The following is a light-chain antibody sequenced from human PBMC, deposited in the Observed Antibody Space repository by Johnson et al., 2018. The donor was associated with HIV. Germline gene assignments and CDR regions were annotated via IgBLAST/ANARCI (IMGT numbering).Light chain of an antibody. J-gene: IGLJ1*01. CDR1: SSNIGNNY. V-gene: IGLV1-51*01. CDR2: DNN. CDR3: GTWYSSLRVGF. Sequence: LTQPPSVSAAPGQKVTISCSGSSSNIGNNYVSWYQQLPGTAPKLLIYDNNKRPSGIPDRFSGSKSGPSATLAITGLQTGDEADYYCGTWYSSLRVGFFGTGTKVTVL.